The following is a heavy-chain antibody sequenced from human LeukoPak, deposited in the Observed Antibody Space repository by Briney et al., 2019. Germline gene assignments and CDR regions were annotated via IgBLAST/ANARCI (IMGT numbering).Heavy chain of an antibody. V-gene: IGHV3-20*04. CDR2: LNWNGAST. J-gene: IGHJ4*02. CDR1: GFTFSSYS. Sequence: PGGSLRLSCAASGFTFSSYSMNWVRQVPGKGLEWVSGLNWNGASTGYADSVKGRFTISRDNAKNSLYLQMNSLRAEDTAVYYCARAIGSYYPYFDYWGQGTLVTVSS. D-gene: IGHD1-26*01. CDR3: ARAIGSYYPYFDY.